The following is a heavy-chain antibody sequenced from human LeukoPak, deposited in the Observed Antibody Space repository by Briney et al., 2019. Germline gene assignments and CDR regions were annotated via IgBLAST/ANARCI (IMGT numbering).Heavy chain of an antibody. CDR2: IYYSGST. CDR1: GGSISSGDYY. J-gene: IGHJ6*02. Sequence: SETLSLTCTVSGGSISSGDYYWSWIRQPPGKGLERIGYIYYSGSTYYNPSLKSRVTISVDTSKNQLSLKLSSVTAADTAVYYCARDGLSPVVPNCSSTSCYDYYYGMDVWGQGTTVTVSS. D-gene: IGHD2-2*01. V-gene: IGHV4-30-4*01. CDR3: ARDGLSPVVPNCSSTSCYDYYYGMDV.